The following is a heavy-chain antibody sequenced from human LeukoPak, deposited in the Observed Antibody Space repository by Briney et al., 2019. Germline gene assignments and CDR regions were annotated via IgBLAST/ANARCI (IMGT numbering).Heavy chain of an antibody. J-gene: IGHJ4*02. Sequence: PSETLSLTCTVSGGSISSGDYYLSWIRQPPGKGLEWLAYIYYSGSTYYNPSLKSRVTISVDTSKNQFSLKLSSVTAADTAVYYCASARSGEYQLLSDYWGQGTLVTVSS. CDR1: GGSISSGDYY. CDR3: ASARSGEYQLLSDY. V-gene: IGHV4-30-4*01. CDR2: IYYSGST. D-gene: IGHD2-2*01.